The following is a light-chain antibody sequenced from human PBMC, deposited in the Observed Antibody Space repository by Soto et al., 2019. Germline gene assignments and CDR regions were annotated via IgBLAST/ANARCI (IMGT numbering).Light chain of an antibody. CDR2: GTS. Sequence: EIVLTQSPGTLSLSPGERATLSCRASQSVSSGFLAWYQQKPGQAPRLLIYGTSDRATGIPDRFSGSGSGTDFTLTISRLEPEDFAMYYCQQSGGSPRITFGQGTRLEIK. V-gene: IGKV3-20*01. CDR1: QSVSSGF. J-gene: IGKJ5*01. CDR3: QQSGGSPRIT.